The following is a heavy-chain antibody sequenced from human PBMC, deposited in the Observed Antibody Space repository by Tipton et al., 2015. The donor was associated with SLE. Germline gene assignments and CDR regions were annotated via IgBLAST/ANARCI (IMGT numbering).Heavy chain of an antibody. J-gene: IGHJ4*02. CDR3: ARGILEPGDY. Sequence: TLSLTCAVYGLSLREYYWTWIRQSPGKGLEWIGAINLGGATEYNPSLKSRVTISVDTSKNQFSLKLSSVTAADTAVYYCARGILEPGDYWGQGTLVTVSS. V-gene: IGHV4-34*01. CDR2: INLGGAT. CDR1: GLSLREYY. D-gene: IGHD1-1*01.